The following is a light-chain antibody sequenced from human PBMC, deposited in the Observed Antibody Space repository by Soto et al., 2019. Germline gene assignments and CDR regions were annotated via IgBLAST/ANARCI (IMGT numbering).Light chain of an antibody. CDR1: QNVDSTY. Sequence: EIVLTQSPGTLSLSPGERATLSCRASQNVDSTYLAWYQQTPGQAPRLLIYGASTRATGIPVRFSGSASGTEFTLTISSLQSEDFTVYYCQQRSNWPPITFGQGTRLEIK. V-gene: IGKV3D-20*02. CDR3: QQRSNWPPIT. CDR2: GAS. J-gene: IGKJ5*01.